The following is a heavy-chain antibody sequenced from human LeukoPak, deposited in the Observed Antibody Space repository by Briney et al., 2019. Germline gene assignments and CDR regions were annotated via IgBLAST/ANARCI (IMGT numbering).Heavy chain of an antibody. D-gene: IGHD5/OR15-5a*01. CDR3: ARRMLEARESSVTNCFDT. CDR2: TYTSGST. CDR1: GGSLNTYS. J-gene: IGHJ5*02. V-gene: IGHV4-4*07. Sequence: SETLSLTCTVSGGSLNTYSWSWIRLPPGKGLEWCGHTYTSGSTIYNPSLQSRITISADTSKNQFSLKLTSVTTADTAVYYCARRMLEARESSVTNCFDTWGQGTLVTVSS.